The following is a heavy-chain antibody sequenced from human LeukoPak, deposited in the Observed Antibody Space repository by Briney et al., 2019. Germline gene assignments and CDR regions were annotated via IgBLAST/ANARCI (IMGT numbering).Heavy chain of an antibody. Sequence: PGGSLRLSCAASGFTFSSYSMNWVRQVPGKGLEWVSSISSSSSYIYYADSVKGRFTISRDNAKNSLYLQMNSLRAEDTAVYYCARLQWHTGFDPWGQGTLVTVSS. CDR1: GFTFSSYS. J-gene: IGHJ5*02. CDR3: ARLQWHTGFDP. V-gene: IGHV3-21*01. D-gene: IGHD6-19*01. CDR2: ISSSSSYI.